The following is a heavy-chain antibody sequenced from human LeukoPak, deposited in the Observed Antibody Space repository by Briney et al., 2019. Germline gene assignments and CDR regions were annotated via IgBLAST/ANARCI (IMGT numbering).Heavy chain of an antibody. J-gene: IGHJ4*02. V-gene: IGHV4-30-4*07. Sequence: SQTLSLTCAVSGGSISSGGYSWSWIRQPPGKGLEWIGYIYYSGSTYYNPSLKNRVTISVDTSKNQFSLKLSSVTAADTAVYYCARAFSSSSSFPYWGQGTLVTVSS. CDR3: ARAFSSSSSFPY. D-gene: IGHD6-6*01. CDR1: GGSISSGGYS. CDR2: IYYSGST.